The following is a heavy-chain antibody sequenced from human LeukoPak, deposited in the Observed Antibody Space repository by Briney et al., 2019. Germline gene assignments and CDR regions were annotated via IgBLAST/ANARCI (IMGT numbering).Heavy chain of an antibody. CDR2: INHSGST. CDR3: ARGTFNYDILTGYYGGSWFDP. Sequence: PSETLSLTCAVYGGSFSGYYWSWIRQPPGKGLEWIGEINHSGSTNYNPSLKSRVTISVDTSKNQFSLKLSSVTAADTAVYYCARGTFNYDILTGYYGGSWFDPWGQGTLVTVSS. J-gene: IGHJ5*02. CDR1: GGSFSGYY. D-gene: IGHD3-9*01. V-gene: IGHV4-34*01.